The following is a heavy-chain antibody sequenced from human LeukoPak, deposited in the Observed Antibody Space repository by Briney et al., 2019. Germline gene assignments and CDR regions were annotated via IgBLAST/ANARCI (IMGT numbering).Heavy chain of an antibody. D-gene: IGHD6-13*01. CDR3: ARRHSSSWTHFDY. CDR1: GGSISSSSYY. V-gene: IGHV4-39*01. CDR2: IYYSGST. J-gene: IGHJ4*02. Sequence: SETLSLTCTVSGGSISSSSYYWSWIRQPPGKGLEWIGSIYYSGSTYYNPSLKSRVTISEDTSKNQFSLRLSSVTAADTAVYYCARRHSSSWTHFDYWGQGTLVTVSS.